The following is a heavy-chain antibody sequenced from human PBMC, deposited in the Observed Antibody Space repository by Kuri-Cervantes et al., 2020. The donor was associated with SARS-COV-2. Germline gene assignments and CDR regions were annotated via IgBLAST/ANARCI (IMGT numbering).Heavy chain of an antibody. CDR1: GFTFSSYA. D-gene: IGHD3-22*01. V-gene: IGHV3-30*18. J-gene: IGHJ4*02. Sequence: GESLKISCAASGFTFSSYAMHWVRQAPGKGLEWVAIISYDGSNKYYADSVKGRFTISRDNSKNTLYLQMNSLRAEDTAVYYCAKDQSARYYDSSGLFGYWGQGTLVTVSS. CDR2: ISYDGSNK. CDR3: AKDQSARYYDSSGLFGY.